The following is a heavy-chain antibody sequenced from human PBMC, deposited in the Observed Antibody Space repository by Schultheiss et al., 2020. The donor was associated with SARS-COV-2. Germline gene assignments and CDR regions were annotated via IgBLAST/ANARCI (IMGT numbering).Heavy chain of an antibody. CDR3: AKGDTTGYSYQYFDY. Sequence: GESLKISCAASGFTFSSYSMNWVRQAPGKGLEWVSSISSSSSYIYYADSVKGRFTISRDNSKNTLYLQMFSLRAEDTAVYYCAKGDTTGYSYQYFDYWGQGTLDTVSS. V-gene: IGHV3-21*04. J-gene: IGHJ4*02. CDR1: GFTFSSYS. D-gene: IGHD3-22*01. CDR2: ISSSSSYI.